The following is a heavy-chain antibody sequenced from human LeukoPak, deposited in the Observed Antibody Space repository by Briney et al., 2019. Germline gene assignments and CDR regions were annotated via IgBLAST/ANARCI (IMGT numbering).Heavy chain of an antibody. J-gene: IGHJ5*02. Sequence: GASVKVSCKASGYTFTGYYMHWVRQAPGQGLEWMGWINPNSGGTNYAQKFQGRVTMTRDTSISTAYMELSRLRSDDTAVYYCARETYNHSKNRYVQYHNWFDPWGQGTLVTVSS. CDR1: GYTFTGYY. CDR2: INPNSGGT. V-gene: IGHV1-2*02. D-gene: IGHD1-14*01. CDR3: ARETYNHSKNRYVQYHNWFDP.